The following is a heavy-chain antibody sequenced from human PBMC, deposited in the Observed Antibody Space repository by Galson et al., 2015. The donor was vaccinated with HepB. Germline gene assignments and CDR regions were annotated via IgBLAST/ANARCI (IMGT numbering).Heavy chain of an antibody. CDR2: ISGSGGST. CDR1: GFTFSSYA. J-gene: IGHJ6*02. V-gene: IGHV3-23*01. CDR3: ARGGGYDSSGYYQYYYYGMDV. D-gene: IGHD3-22*01. Sequence: SLRLSCAASGFTFSSYAMSWVRQAPGKGLEWVSAISGSGGSTYYADSVKGRFTISRDNSKNTLYLQMSSLRSEDTAVYYCARGGGYDSSGYYQYYYYGMDVWGQGTTVTVSS.